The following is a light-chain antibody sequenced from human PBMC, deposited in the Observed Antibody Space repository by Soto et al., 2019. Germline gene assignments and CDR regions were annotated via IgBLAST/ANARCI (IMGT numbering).Light chain of an antibody. CDR1: QSVSSN. Sequence: EIAMTQSPATLSVSPGERATLSCRASQSVSSNLAWYPQTPGQAPRLLISGASTRATGIPARFSGSGSGTECTLTISSLQSEDFAVYYCQQYNNWPPWTFGQGTKVDIK. CDR3: QQYNNWPPWT. CDR2: GAS. V-gene: IGKV3-15*01. J-gene: IGKJ1*01.